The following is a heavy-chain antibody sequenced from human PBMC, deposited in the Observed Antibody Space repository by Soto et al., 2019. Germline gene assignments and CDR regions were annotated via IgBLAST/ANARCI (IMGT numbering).Heavy chain of an antibody. CDR2: ISAYNYNT. V-gene: IGHV1-18*01. J-gene: IGHJ5*02. CDR1: GYTFTSYG. D-gene: IGHD1-26*01. Sequence: QVQLVQSGAEVKKPGASVKVSCKASGYTFTSYGLSWVRQAPGQGLEWMGRISAYNYNTNYAQKLQGRVTMTTDTSTSTAYMELGSLRSDDTPVYYWARVVGALGRWFDPWGQGTLVTVSS. CDR3: ARVVGALGRWFDP.